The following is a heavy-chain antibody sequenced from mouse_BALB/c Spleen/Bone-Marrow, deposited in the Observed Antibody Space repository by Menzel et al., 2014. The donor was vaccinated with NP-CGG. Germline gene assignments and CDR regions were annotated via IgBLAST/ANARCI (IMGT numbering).Heavy chain of an antibody. CDR2: IDPANGNT. J-gene: IGHJ2*01. CDR1: GFNIEDSY. V-gene: IGHV14-3*02. CDR3: ARNYGSSLDY. Sequence: VQLQQSGAEIVKPGASVKSSCITSGFNIEDSYIYWMKQRPEQGLEWIGRIDPANGNTKYDPKFQGKATITVDTSSATAYLQLSSLTSEDTAVYYCARNYGSSLDYWGQGTTLTVSS. D-gene: IGHD1-1*01.